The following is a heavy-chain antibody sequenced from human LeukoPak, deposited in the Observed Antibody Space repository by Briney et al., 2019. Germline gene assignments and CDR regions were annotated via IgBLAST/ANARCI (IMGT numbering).Heavy chain of an antibody. D-gene: IGHD3-3*01. J-gene: IGHJ4*02. CDR1: GFTFSSYS. CDR2: ISSSSSYI. V-gene: IGHV3-21*01. Sequence: GGSLRLSCAASGFTFSSYSMNWVRQAPGKGLEWVSSISSSSSYIYYADSVKGRFTISRDNAKNSLYLQVNSLRAEDTAVYYCARGYDFWSGYYSFDYWGQGTLVTVSS. CDR3: ARGYDFWSGYYSFDY.